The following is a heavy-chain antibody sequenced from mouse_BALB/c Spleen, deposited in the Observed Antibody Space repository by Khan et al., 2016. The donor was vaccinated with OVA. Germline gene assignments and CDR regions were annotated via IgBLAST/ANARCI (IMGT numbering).Heavy chain of an antibody. CDR1: GFTFSSYS. CDR2: ISSGCDYT. D-gene: IGHD4-1*01. V-gene: IGHV5-6*01. J-gene: IGHJ3*01. Sequence: EVELVESGGDLVKPGGSLKLSCAASGFTFSSYSMSWVRQTPDKRLEWVASISSGCDYTYYPDSVKGRFTISRDNAKNTLYLQMSDLKSEDTAMYYCASHLTGSFAYWGQGTLVTVSA. CDR3: ASHLTGSFAY.